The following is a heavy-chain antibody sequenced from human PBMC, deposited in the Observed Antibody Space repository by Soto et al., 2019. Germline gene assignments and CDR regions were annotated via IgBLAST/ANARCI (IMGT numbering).Heavy chain of an antibody. CDR2: ISGSGDSA. D-gene: IGHD6-19*01. V-gene: IGHV3-23*01. Sequence: VQLLESGGGLVQPGGSPRLSCAASGFIFRDYAMNWVRQAPGKGLEWVSDISGSGDSARYADSVKGRFTISRDNSRDTLYLHMNSLRVDDTAVYYCGKERRGSGWSGCDFWGQGDLVTVSS. J-gene: IGHJ4*02. CDR1: GFIFRDYA. CDR3: GKERRGSGWSGCDF.